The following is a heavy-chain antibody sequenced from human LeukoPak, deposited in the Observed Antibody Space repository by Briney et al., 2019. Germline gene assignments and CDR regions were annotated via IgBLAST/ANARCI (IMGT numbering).Heavy chain of an antibody. CDR2: INHSGST. V-gene: IGHV4-34*01. CDR1: GGSFSGYY. CDR3: ARVHYSNGVLDP. Sequence: SETLSLTCAVYGGSFSGYYWSWIRQPPGKGLEWIGEINHSGSTNYNPSLKSRVTISVDTSKNQFSLKLSSVTAADTAVYYCARVHYSNGVLDPWDQGTLVTVSS. D-gene: IGHD3-10*01. J-gene: IGHJ5*02.